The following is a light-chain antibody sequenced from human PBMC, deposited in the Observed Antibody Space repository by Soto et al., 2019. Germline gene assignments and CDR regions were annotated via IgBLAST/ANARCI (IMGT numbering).Light chain of an antibody. V-gene: IGLV2-14*03. Sequence: QSALTQPASVSGSPGQSITISCTGTSSDVGGYNYVSWYQQHPGKAPQLMIYDVSNRPSGVSNRFSGSKSGNTASLTISGLPAEDEGDYYCSSYTTSSTPYVVFGGGTKLTVL. CDR2: DVS. CDR3: SSYTTSSTPYVV. CDR1: SSDVGGYNY. J-gene: IGLJ2*01.